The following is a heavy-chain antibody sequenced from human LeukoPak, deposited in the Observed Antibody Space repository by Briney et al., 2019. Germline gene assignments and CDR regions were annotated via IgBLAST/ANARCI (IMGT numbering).Heavy chain of an antibody. CDR2: IKGDGSDK. D-gene: IGHD3-10*01. J-gene: IGHJ5*01. V-gene: IGHV3-7*01. CDR3: VRPFGSGTYYQFDL. Sequence: GGSLRLSCAASGFTFSSFAMSWVRQAPGKGLEWVANIKGDGSDKYYLDSLKGRFTVSRDNAKNSLYLQVNSLRADDTAVYYCVRPFGSGTYYQFDLWGQGALVTVSS. CDR1: GFTFSSFA.